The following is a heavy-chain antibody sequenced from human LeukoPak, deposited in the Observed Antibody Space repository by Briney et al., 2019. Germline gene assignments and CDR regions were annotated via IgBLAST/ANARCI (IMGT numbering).Heavy chain of an antibody. CDR1: GFTFNNYA. V-gene: IGHV3-23*01. CDR2: INGGDNGDNT. CDR3: ARDGIQLPDTLGY. D-gene: IGHD1-1*01. J-gene: IGHJ4*02. Sequence: PGGSLRLSCAASGFTFNNYAMTWVRQAPGKGLQWVSTINGGDNGDNTYYADSVKGRFTVSRDNSKNTVYLQMNSLRVEDTAVNYCARDGIQLPDTLGYWGLGTLVTVSS.